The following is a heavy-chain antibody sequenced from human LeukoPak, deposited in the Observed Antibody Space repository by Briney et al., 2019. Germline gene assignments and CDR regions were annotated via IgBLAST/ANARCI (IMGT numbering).Heavy chain of an antibody. D-gene: IGHD5-24*01. J-gene: IGHJ6*03. Sequence: TVRVSCKASGGTFSSYAISWVRQAPGQGLEWMGGIIPIFGTANYAQKFQGRVTITTDESTSTAYMELSSLRSEDTAVYYCARAVERGYYMDVWGKGTTVTVSS. CDR3: ARAVERGYYMDV. CDR2: IIPIFGTA. V-gene: IGHV1-69*05. CDR1: GGTFSSYA.